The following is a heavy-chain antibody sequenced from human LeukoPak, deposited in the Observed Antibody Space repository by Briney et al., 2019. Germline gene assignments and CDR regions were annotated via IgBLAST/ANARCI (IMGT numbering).Heavy chain of an antibody. CDR3: VTQISGWVY. Sequence: GGSLRLSCSASGFTFSIRPMHWVRQAPGKGLEYVSGCSANGGSTYSAESVKGRFIVSRDNSKNTVYLQMSSLRPEDTALYYCVTQISGWVYWGRGTLVTVSS. V-gene: IGHV3-64D*06. J-gene: IGHJ4*02. CDR1: GFTFSIRP. D-gene: IGHD6-19*01. CDR2: CSANGGST.